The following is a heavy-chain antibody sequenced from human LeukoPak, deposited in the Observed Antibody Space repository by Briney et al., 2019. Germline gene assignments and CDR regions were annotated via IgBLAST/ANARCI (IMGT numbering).Heavy chain of an antibody. CDR3: AKDPSYNWNYLTY. Sequence: PGGSLRLSCATSGFTFSSYAMSWVRQAPGRGLEWVSAISGSGGSTYYADSVKGRFTISRDNSKNTLYLQMNSLRAEDTAVYYCAKDPSYNWNYLTYWGQGTLVTVSS. V-gene: IGHV3-23*01. CDR2: ISGSGGST. D-gene: IGHD1-20*01. CDR1: GFTFSSYA. J-gene: IGHJ4*02.